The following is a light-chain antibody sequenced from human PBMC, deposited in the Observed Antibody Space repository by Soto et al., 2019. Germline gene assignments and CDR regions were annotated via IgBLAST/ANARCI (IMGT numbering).Light chain of an antibody. V-gene: IGKV3-20*01. CDR3: QQYGSSWT. CDR1: QSVSSSY. CDR2: GAS. J-gene: IGKJ1*01. Sequence: EIVLTQSPGTLSLSPGERATISCRASQSVSSSYLAWYKQKPGQALRLLIYGASSRATGIPDRFSGSGSGTDFTLTISRLEPEDCTVYYCQQYGSSWTFGQGTKVEIK.